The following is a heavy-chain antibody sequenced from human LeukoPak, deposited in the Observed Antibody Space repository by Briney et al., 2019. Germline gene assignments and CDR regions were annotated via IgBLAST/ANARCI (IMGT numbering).Heavy chain of an antibody. CDR3: TRKGSQWDFLVDY. D-gene: IGHD2/OR15-2a*01. V-gene: IGHV3-48*04. J-gene: IGHJ4*02. CDR1: GFTFSSYA. Sequence: GGSLRLSCAASGFTFSSYAMSWVRQAPGKGLEWVSYISSSGSTKYYADSVKGRFTISRDNAKNSLYLQMDSLTAEDTAVYYCTRKGSQWDFLVDYWGQGTRVAVSP. CDR2: ISSSGSTK.